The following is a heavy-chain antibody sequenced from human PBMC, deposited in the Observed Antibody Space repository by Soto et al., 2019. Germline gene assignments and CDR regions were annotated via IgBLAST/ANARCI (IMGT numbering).Heavy chain of an antibody. V-gene: IGHV3-64*01. CDR3: ARGRDGYIKY. Sequence: QPGGSLRLSCAASGFTFSSYAMHWVRQAPGKGLEYVSAISSNGGSTYYANSVKGRFTISRDNSKNTLYLQMGSLRAEDMAVYYCARGRDGYIKYWGQGTLVTVSS. CDR1: GFTFSSYA. CDR2: ISSNGGST. J-gene: IGHJ4*02.